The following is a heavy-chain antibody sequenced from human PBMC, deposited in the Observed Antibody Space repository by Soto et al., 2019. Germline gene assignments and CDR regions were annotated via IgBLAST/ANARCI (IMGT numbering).Heavy chain of an antibody. V-gene: IGHV1-3*01. CDR1: GYTFTSYS. Sequence: ASVKVSCKASGYTFTSYSMHWVRQAPVQGLEWMGWINAGNGNTKYSQKFQGRVTITRDTSASTAYMELSSLRSEDTAVYYCARGGSIAAAGRNWFDPWGQGTLVTVSS. D-gene: IGHD6-13*01. CDR3: ARGGSIAAAGRNWFDP. J-gene: IGHJ5*02. CDR2: INAGNGNT.